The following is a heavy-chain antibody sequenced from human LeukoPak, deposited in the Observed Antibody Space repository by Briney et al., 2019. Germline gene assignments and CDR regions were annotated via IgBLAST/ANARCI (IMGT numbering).Heavy chain of an antibody. CDR1: GFAFGTYA. D-gene: IGHD3-10*01. J-gene: IGHJ4*02. CDR2: ISANGQAT. CDR3: ARDPYNTILYRPAY. V-gene: IGHV3-23*01. Sequence: QPGGSLRLSCAGSGFAFGTYALSWVRQAPGPGLEWVSSISANGQATYYADSVEGRFTISRDNSKNTLYLQLNSLRAEDTATYYFARDPYNTILYRPAYWGQGTLVTVSS.